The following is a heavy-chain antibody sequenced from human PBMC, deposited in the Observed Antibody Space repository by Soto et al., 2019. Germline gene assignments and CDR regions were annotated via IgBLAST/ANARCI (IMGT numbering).Heavy chain of an antibody. V-gene: IGHV3-48*03. D-gene: IGHD3-9*01. CDR2: ISSSGSTI. J-gene: IGHJ6*02. Sequence: GGSLRLSCAASGFTFSSYEMNWVRQAPGKGLEWVSYISSSGSTIYYADPVKGRFTISRDNAKNSLYLQMNSLRAEDTAVYYCARDQGDYDILTGYQYGMDVWGQGTTVTVSS. CDR3: ARDQGDYDILTGYQYGMDV. CDR1: GFTFSSYE.